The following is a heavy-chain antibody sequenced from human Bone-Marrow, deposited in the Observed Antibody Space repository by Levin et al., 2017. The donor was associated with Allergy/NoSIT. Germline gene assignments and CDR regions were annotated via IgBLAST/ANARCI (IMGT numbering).Heavy chain of an antibody. CDR1: GFTFSSYA. V-gene: IGHV3-23*01. CDR3: AKTNVITATTKHFDF. J-gene: IGHJ4*02. D-gene: IGHD1-7*01. Sequence: GGSLRLSCAASGFTFSSYAMSWVRQAPGRGLEWVSTISDSGGSTFYADSVKGRFTFSRDNSKNTLYLQMNSLRVEDTAVYYCAKTNVITATTKHFDFWGQGTLVTVSS. CDR2: ISDSGGST.